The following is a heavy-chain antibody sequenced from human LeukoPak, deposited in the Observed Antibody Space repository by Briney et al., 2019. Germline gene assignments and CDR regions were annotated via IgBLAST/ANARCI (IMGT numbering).Heavy chain of an antibody. D-gene: IGHD6-13*01. CDR3: ARDSAGNDY. Sequence: GGSLRLSCAASGFTFSTYWMSWVRQAPGKGLEWVANIKQDGSEKYYVDSVRGRFTISRDNAKNSLYLQMNSLRAEDTAMYYCARDSAGNDYWGQGTVVTVSS. J-gene: IGHJ4*02. V-gene: IGHV3-7*01. CDR1: GFTFSTYW. CDR2: IKQDGSEK.